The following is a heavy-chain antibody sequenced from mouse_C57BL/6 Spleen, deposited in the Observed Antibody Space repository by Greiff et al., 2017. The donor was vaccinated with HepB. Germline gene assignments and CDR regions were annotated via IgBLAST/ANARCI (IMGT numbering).Heavy chain of an antibody. J-gene: IGHJ3*01. CDR3: ARPPSIYYDDAWFAY. Sequence: EVQLQQSGPELVKPGASVKMSCKASGYTFTDYNMHWVKQSHGKSLEWIGYINPNNGGTSYNQKFKGKATLTVNKSSSTAYMELRSLTSEDSAVYYCARPPSIYYDDAWFAYWGQGTLVTVSA. V-gene: IGHV1-22*01. CDR2: INPNNGGT. D-gene: IGHD2-4*01. CDR1: GYTFTDYN.